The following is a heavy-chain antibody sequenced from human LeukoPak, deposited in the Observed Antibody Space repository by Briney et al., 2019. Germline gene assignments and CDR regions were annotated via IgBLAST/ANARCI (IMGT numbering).Heavy chain of an antibody. Sequence: SETLSLTCAVYGGSFSGYYWSWIRQPPGKELEWTGEINHSGSTNYNPSLKSRVTISVDTSKNQFSLKLSSVTAADTAVYYCARGPYSYSGSWHFQHWGQGTLVTVSS. CDR2: INHSGST. J-gene: IGHJ1*01. CDR1: GGSFSGYY. D-gene: IGHD1-26*01. V-gene: IGHV4-34*01. CDR3: ARGPYSYSGSWHFQH.